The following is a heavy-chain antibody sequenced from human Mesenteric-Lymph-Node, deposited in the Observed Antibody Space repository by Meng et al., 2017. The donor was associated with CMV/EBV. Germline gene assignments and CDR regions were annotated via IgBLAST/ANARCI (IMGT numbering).Heavy chain of an antibody. D-gene: IGHD3-22*01. J-gene: IGHJ4*02. CDR2: ISYGGSNK. CDR1: SYA. V-gene: IGHV3-30-3*01. Sequence: SYAMHWVRQAPGKGLEWVAVISYGGSNKYYADSVKGRFTISRDNSKNTLYLQMNSLRAEDTAVYYCARVARTYYYDSSGRAGGSDYWGQGTLVTVSS. CDR3: ARVARTYYYDSSGRAGGSDY.